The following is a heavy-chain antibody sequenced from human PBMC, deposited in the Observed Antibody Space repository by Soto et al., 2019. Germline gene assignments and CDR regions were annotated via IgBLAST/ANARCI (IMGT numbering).Heavy chain of an antibody. J-gene: IGHJ4*02. CDR1: GFIFSDHF. V-gene: IGHV3-72*01. D-gene: IGHD6-13*01. CDR2: SRTKPHSYST. CDR3: CRDSRTWSFDY. Sequence: EVQLVESGGGLVQPGGSLRLSCTASGFIFSDHFMDWVRQAPGKGLEWIARSRTKPHSYSTEYAASVKGRFTISRDDSQNSLYLQMNSLNTEDTAVYYCCRDSRTWSFDYWGQGALVTVSS.